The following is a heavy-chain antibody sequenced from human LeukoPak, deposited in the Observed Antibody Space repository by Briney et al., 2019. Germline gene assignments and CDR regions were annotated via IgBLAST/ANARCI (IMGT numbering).Heavy chain of an antibody. CDR1: GFTFSSYA. CDR2: ISGSGGST. Sequence: GGSLRLSCAASGFTFSSYAMSWVRQAPGKGLEWVSAISGSGGSTYYADSVKGRFTISRDNSKNTLYLQMNSLRAEDTAVYYCPKIGSIAAREGIDYWGQGTLVTVSS. D-gene: IGHD6-6*01. V-gene: IGHV3-23*01. J-gene: IGHJ4*02. CDR3: PKIGSIAAREGIDY.